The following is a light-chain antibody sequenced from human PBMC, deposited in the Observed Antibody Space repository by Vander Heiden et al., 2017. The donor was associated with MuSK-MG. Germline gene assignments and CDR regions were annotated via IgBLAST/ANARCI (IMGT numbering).Light chain of an antibody. CDR3: QQSYSTPHT. CDR2: AAS. V-gene: IGKV1-39*01. CDR1: QSSSSY. Sequence: IHITPSPSSLSASVGDRVTITCRASQSSSSYLNWYQQKPGKAPKLLIYAASSLQSGVPSRFSGSGSGTDFTLTISSLQPEDFATYYCQQSYSTPHTFGGGTKVEIK. J-gene: IGKJ4*01.